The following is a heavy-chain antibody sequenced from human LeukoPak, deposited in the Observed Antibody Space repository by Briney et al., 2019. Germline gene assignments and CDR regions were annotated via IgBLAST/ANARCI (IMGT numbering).Heavy chain of an antibody. Sequence: GESLKISCKGSGYSFSDYWIGWVRQMPGKGLEWMGITYPGDSDTRYSPSFQGQVTISADKSISTAYLQWNSLKASDTAMYYCAIRYSGSYNDYWGQGTLVTVSS. D-gene: IGHD1-26*01. CDR3: AIRYSGSYNDY. J-gene: IGHJ4*02. V-gene: IGHV5-51*06. CDR1: GYSFSDYW. CDR2: TYPGDSDT.